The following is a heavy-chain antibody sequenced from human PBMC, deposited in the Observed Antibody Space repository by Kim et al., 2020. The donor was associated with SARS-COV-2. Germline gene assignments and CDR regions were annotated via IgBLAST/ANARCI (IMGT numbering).Heavy chain of an antibody. CDR1: GGSISSSSYY. V-gene: IGHV4-39*07. D-gene: IGHD3-10*01. CDR3: ARDPLRALTLLGDSYYYYGMDV. J-gene: IGHJ6*02. Sequence: SETLSLTCAVSGGSISSSSYYWGWIRQPPGKGLEWIGSIYYSGSTYYNPSLKSRVTISVDTSKNQFSLKLTSVTAADTAVYYCARDPLRALTLLGDSYYYYGMDVWGQGTTVTVSS. CDR2: IYYSGST.